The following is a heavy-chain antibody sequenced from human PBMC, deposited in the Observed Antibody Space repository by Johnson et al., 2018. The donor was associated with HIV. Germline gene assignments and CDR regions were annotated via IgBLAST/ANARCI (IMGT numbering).Heavy chain of an antibody. D-gene: IGHD6-19*01. J-gene: IGHJ3*02. CDR1: GFTFITYA. Sequence: QVQLVESGGGVVQPGRSLRLSCAASGFTFITYAMNWVRQAPGKGLQWVAVISYDGSNKYYADSVKGRFTIYRDNSKNTLYLQMNSLRAEDTAVYYCARSPRQWLDHDAFDIWGQGTMVTVSS. CDR2: ISYDGSNK. V-gene: IGHV3-30*04. CDR3: ARSPRQWLDHDAFDI.